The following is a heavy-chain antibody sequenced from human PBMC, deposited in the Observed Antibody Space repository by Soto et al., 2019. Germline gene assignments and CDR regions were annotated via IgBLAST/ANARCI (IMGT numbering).Heavy chain of an antibody. D-gene: IGHD1-26*01. CDR3: ARRPKSGSFHYYGVDV. Sequence: PSETLSLTSTVSGGSISSSSYYWDWIRQPTGMGLEWIGNIYSTGRTFYNPSLRSRVTMSVDTSQNQFSLRLSSVTAADTAVYYCARRPKSGSFHYYGVDVWGQGTTVTLSS. V-gene: IGHV4-39*01. CDR1: GGSISSSSYY. CDR2: IYSTGRT. J-gene: IGHJ6*02.